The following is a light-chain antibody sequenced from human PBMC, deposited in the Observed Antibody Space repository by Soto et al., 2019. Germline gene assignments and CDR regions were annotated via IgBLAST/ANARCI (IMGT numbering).Light chain of an antibody. V-gene: IGKV3-15*01. CDR1: QSVSSN. J-gene: IGKJ4*01. CDR2: VAS. Sequence: IVMTQSPATLSVSPGERATLSCRASQSVSSNLAWYQQKPGQTPKRLIYVASTRATGIPARFSGSGSGTEFTLTISSLQSEDVAVYYCQQYNVWPLTFGGGTKVEFK. CDR3: QQYNVWPLT.